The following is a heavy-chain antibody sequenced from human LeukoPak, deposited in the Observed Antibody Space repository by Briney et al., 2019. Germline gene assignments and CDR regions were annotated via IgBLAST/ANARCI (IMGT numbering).Heavy chain of an antibody. CDR2: FIPIFGTA. CDR3: ARGLYYFDY. J-gene: IGHJ4*02. V-gene: IGHV1-69*05. Sequence: ASVKLSCKASEGTFSSYAISWVRQPPRQGLEWMGGFIPIFGTANYAQKFQGRVTITTDESTSTAYMELSSLRSEDTAVYYCARGLYYFDYWGQGTLVTASS. CDR1: EGTFSSYA.